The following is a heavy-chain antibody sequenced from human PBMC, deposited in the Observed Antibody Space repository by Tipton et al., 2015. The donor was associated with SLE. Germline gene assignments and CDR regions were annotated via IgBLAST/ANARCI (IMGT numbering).Heavy chain of an antibody. D-gene: IGHD2-21*02. CDR1: GGSIRRSRYY. Sequence: TLSLTCNVSGGSIRRSRYYWGWIRQLPGKGLEWIGYIYYTGTTYYNPSDKSRVTISLDTSKNQFSLQLNSVTAADTAVYYCARCDTGFDYWGQGTLVTVSS. CDR3: ARCDTGFDY. J-gene: IGHJ4*02. CDR2: IYYTGTT. V-gene: IGHV4-31*03.